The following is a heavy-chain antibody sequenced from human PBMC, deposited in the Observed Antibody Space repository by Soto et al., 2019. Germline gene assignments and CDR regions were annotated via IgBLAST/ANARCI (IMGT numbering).Heavy chain of an antibody. CDR1: GFTFSSYA. Sequence: QVQLVESGGGVVQPGRSLRLSCAASGFTFSSYAMHWVRQAPGKGLEWVAVISYDGSNKYYADSVKGRFTISRDNSNNALYLQMDSLRAEDTAVYDCARGVGQWLRSFAYWGQGTLVTASS. D-gene: IGHD6-19*01. V-gene: IGHV3-30-3*01. CDR3: ARGVGQWLRSFAY. CDR2: ISYDGSNK. J-gene: IGHJ4*02.